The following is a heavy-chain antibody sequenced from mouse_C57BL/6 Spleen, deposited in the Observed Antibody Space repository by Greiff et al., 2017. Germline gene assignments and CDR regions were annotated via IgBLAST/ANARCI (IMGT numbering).Heavy chain of an antibody. CDR3: ARSSTVVGGYFDV. CDR2: IYPGDGDT. Sequence: QVQLQQSGAELVKPGASVKISCKASGYAFSSYWMNWVKQRPGKGLEWIGQIYPGDGDTNYNGKFKGKATLTADKSSSTAYMQLSSLTSEDSAVYFCARSSTVVGGYFDVGGTGTTVTVAS. CDR1: GYAFSSYW. J-gene: IGHJ1*03. V-gene: IGHV1-80*01. D-gene: IGHD1-1*01.